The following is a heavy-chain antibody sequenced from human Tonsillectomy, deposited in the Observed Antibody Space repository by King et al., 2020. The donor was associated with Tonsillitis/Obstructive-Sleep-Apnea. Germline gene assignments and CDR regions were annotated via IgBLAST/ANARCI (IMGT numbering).Heavy chain of an antibody. CDR2: IYWDDDK. CDR1: GFSLSTSGVG. CDR3: AHRPDCSGGSCYENWFDP. D-gene: IGHD2-15*01. Sequence: ITLKESGPTLVKPTQTLTLTCTFSGFSLSTSGVGVGWIRQPPGKALEWLALIYWDDDKRYSPSLKSRLTITKDTSKNQVVLTMTNMDPVDTAIYYCAHRPDCSGGSCYENWFDPWGQGTLVTVSS. V-gene: IGHV2-5*02. J-gene: IGHJ5*02.